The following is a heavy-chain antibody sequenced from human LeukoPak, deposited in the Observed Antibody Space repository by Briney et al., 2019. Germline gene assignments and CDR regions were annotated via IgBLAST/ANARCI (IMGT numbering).Heavy chain of an antibody. CDR3: ARYYDSAGYYVGRFDY. CDR1: GFTFSGYW. D-gene: IGHD3-22*01. Sequence: AGSLTLSCAVSGFTFSGYWMSWVRQAPGKGLEWVANIKQGGSAKYYVDSVKGRSTISRDNAKNSLYLQMNSLRAEDTPVYYCARYYDSAGYYVGRFDYWGQGTLVTASS. CDR2: IKQGGSAK. V-gene: IGHV3-7*01. J-gene: IGHJ4*02.